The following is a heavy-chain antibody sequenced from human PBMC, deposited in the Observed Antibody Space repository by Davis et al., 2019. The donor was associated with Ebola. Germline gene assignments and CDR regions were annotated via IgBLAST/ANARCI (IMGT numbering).Heavy chain of an antibody. Sequence: HTGGSLRLSCAASGFTFSSHWMHWVRQAPGKGLVWVSRINSDGSSTSYADSVKGRFTISRDNTKNTVDLQMNSVTVEDTALYYCATGIISAYEYWGQGALLTVSS. J-gene: IGHJ4*02. D-gene: IGHD1-1*01. CDR3: ATGIISAYEY. V-gene: IGHV3-74*01. CDR2: INSDGSST. CDR1: GFTFSSHW.